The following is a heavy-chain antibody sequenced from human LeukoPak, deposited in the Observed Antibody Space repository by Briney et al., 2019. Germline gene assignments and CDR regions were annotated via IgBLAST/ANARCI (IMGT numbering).Heavy chain of an antibody. CDR2: INHSGST. J-gene: IGHJ4*02. Sequence: SETLSLTCAVYGGSFSGYYWSWIRQPPGRGLEWIGEINHSGSTNYNPSLKSRVTISVDTSKNQFSLKLSSVTAADTAVYYCARGRGLDYWGQGTLVTVSS. CDR3: ARGRGLDY. CDR1: GGSFSGYY. D-gene: IGHD5-12*01. V-gene: IGHV4-34*01.